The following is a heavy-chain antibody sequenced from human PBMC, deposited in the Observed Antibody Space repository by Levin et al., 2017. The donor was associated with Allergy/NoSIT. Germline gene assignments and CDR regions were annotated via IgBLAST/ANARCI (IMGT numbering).Heavy chain of an antibody. CDR2: FDPEDGET. Sequence: ASVKVSCKVSGYTLTELSMHWVRQAPGKGLEWMGGFDPEDGETIYAQKFQGRVTMTEDTSTDTAYMELSSLRSEDTAVYYCATELGGGGYYDILTGYPVWGKGTTVTVSS. CDR1: GYTLTELS. V-gene: IGHV1-24*01. J-gene: IGHJ6*04. D-gene: IGHD3-9*01. CDR3: ATELGGGGYYDILTGYPV.